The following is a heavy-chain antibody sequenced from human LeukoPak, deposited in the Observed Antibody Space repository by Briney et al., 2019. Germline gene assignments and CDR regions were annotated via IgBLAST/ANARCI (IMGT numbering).Heavy chain of an antibody. CDR3: ARLKGFKTPSPADY. CDR2: IIPIFGTA. Sequence: ASVKVSCKASGGTFSSYAISWVRQAPGQGLEWMGGIIPIFGTANYAQKFQGRVTITADESTSTAYMELSSLRSEDTAVYYCARLKGFKTPSPADYWGQGTLVTVSS. V-gene: IGHV1-69*01. D-gene: IGHD3-10*01. J-gene: IGHJ4*02. CDR1: GGTFSSYA.